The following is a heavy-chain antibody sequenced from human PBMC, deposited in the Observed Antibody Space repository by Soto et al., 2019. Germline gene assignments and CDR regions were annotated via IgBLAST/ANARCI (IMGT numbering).Heavy chain of an antibody. V-gene: IGHV1-69*04. CDR3: ARDTKAAATDDNWFDP. D-gene: IGHD6-13*01. J-gene: IGHJ5*02. Sequence: GASVKVSCKASGGTFSSYTISWVRQAPGQGLEWMGRIIPILGIANYAQKFQGRVTITADKSTSTAYMELSSLRSEDTAVYYCARDTKAAATDDNWFDPWGQGTLVTVSS. CDR2: IIPILGIA. CDR1: GGTFSSYT.